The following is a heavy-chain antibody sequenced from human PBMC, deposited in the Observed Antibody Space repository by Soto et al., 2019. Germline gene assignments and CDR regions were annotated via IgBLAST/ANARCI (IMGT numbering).Heavy chain of an antibody. Sequence: HPGGSLRLSCAASGFTFSSYAMHWVRQAPGKGLEWVAVISYDGINKYYADSVKGRFTISRDNSKNTLYLQMNSLRAEDTAVYYCARELERVFDYWGQGTLVTVSS. CDR2: ISYDGINK. CDR1: GFTFSSYA. V-gene: IGHV3-30-3*01. CDR3: ARELERVFDY. J-gene: IGHJ4*02. D-gene: IGHD1-1*01.